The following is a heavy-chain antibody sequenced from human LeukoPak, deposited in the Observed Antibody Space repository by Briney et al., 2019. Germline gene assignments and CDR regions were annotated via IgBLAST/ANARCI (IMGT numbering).Heavy chain of an antibody. D-gene: IGHD5-18*01. J-gene: IGHJ4*02. CDR3: AREGYSYGYY. CDR1: GGTFSSYA. Sequence: SVKVSCKASGGTFSSYAISWVRQAPGQGLEWMGRIIPIFGIANYAQKFQGRVTITADKSTSTAYMELSSLRSDDTAVYYCAREGYSYGYYWGQGTLVTVSS. CDR2: IIPIFGIA. V-gene: IGHV1-69*04.